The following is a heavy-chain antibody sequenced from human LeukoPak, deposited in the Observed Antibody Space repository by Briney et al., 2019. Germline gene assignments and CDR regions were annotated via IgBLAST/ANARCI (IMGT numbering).Heavy chain of an antibody. CDR1: GFTFSSYG. V-gene: IGHV3-30*02. CDR2: IGKDATIK. CDR3: VKDQVTA. D-gene: IGHD2-21*02. Sequence: PGGSLRLSCAASGFTFSSYGMHWIRQAPGKGLEWVAFIGKDATIKMYADSVQGRFTISRDNSKNTLYLQMNSLRAEDTAMFYCVKDQVTAWGRGTLVTVSS. J-gene: IGHJ5*02.